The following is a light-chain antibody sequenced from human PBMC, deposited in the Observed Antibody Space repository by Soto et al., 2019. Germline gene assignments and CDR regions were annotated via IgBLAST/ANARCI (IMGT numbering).Light chain of an antibody. J-gene: IGLJ1*01. Sequence: QSALTQPASVSGSPGQSITISCTGTSSDVGSYNYVSWYQQHPGKAPKLMIYEVTNRPSGVSDRFSGSKFGHTASLTISGLQPEDEADYYCSSYTTRRTEVFGTGTKVTVL. CDR2: EVT. CDR1: SSDVGSYNY. CDR3: SSYTTRRTEV. V-gene: IGLV2-14*01.